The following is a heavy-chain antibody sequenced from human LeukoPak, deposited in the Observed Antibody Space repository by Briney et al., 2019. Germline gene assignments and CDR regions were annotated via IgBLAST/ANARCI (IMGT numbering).Heavy chain of an antibody. V-gene: IGHV3-7*03. Sequence: GGSLRLSCAASGFSFSGYWMRWVRQAPGKGLEWVANISPEGSDKYYKDSVKGRFTVSRDNAKDSLYLQMNSLRAEDTALYYCAKDIRDGYNGLDYFDYWGQGTLVTVSS. CDR1: GFSFSGYW. D-gene: IGHD5-24*01. CDR2: ISPEGSDK. CDR3: AKDIRDGYNGLDYFDY. J-gene: IGHJ4*02.